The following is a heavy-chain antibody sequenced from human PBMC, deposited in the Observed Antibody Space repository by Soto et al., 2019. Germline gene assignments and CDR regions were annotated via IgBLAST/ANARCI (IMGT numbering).Heavy chain of an antibody. Sequence: GGSLRLSCAASGYTFSTYDMHWVRQATGKGLEWVSAIGTIGDTYYAGSVKGRFTISREDAKNSLYLQMNSLRAEDTAVYYCARENYGSGIKELDHWGQGTLVTVSS. CDR2: IGTIGDT. CDR1: GYTFSTYD. D-gene: IGHD3-10*01. J-gene: IGHJ4*02. V-gene: IGHV3-13*01. CDR3: ARENYGSGIKELDH.